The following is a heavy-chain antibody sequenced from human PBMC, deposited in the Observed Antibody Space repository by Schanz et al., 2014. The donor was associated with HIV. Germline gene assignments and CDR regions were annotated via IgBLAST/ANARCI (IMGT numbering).Heavy chain of an antibody. CDR1: GFTYRNYG. D-gene: IGHD3-22*01. Sequence: QVHLVESGGGVVQPGRSLRLSCAASGFTYRNYGMHWVRQAPGKGLEWVAVIWVDGTSKFYADSVKGRFTISRDNSKNTMYLKMNSLRVDDTAVYYCAKDRNYYDNRYLGKGNYYYYYGMDVWGQGTTVTVSS. CDR2: IWVDGTSK. J-gene: IGHJ6*02. CDR3: AKDRNYYDNRYLGKGNYYYYYGMDV. V-gene: IGHV3-33*06.